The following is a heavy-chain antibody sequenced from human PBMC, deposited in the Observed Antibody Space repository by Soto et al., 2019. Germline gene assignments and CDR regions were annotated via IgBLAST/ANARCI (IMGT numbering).Heavy chain of an antibody. CDR1: GGSFSGYY. CDR3: GFGRFGGLFFRYYYYGMDV. V-gene: IGHV4-34*01. Sequence: PSETLSLTCAVYGGSFSGYYWSWIRQPPGKGLEWIGEINHSGSTNYNPSLKSRVTISVDTSKNQFSLKLSSVTAADTAVYYCGFGRFGGLFFRYYYYGMDVWGQGTTVTVSS. CDR2: INHSGST. J-gene: IGHJ6*02. D-gene: IGHD3-10*01.